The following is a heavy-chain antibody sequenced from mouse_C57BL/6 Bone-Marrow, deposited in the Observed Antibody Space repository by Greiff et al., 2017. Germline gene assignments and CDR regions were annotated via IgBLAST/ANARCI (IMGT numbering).Heavy chain of an antibody. CDR3: ARHAVLQYRGFAY. Sequence: QVQLQQSGAELVKPGASVTLSCKASGYTFTESTIHWVKQTLGQGLEWIGWFYPGSGSIKYNEKFKDKVTLTADKSSSTVDMERSRLTSEDSAVYFCARHAVLQYRGFAYWGQGTLGTVSA. V-gene: IGHV1-62-2*01. CDR2: FYPGSGSI. CDR1: GYTFTEST. J-gene: IGHJ3*01. D-gene: IGHD1-3*01.